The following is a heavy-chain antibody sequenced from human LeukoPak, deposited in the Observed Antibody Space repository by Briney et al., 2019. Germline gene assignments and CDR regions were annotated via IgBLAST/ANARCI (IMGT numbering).Heavy chain of an antibody. CDR1: GFTFSSYD. D-gene: IGHD2/OR15-2a*01. CDR2: TSGSGGST. Sequence: GGSLRLSCAAYGFTFSSYDMRWVRQARGKGLEWVSVTSGSGGSTFYGDSGKGRLTISRDSSKNTLYLQMNSLIAGDTAVYYCAKGRIGGAHGYFDYWGQGSLVTVSS. CDR3: AKGRIGGAHGYFDY. V-gene: IGHV3-23*02. J-gene: IGHJ4*02.